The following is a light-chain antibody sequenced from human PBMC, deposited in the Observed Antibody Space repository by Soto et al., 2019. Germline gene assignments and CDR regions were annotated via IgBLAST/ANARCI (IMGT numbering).Light chain of an antibody. J-gene: IGLJ1*01. V-gene: IGLV3-21*02. CDR3: QVWDSNSVYV. Sequence: SYELTQPTSVSVAPGQTARITSGGNNIGNKRVHWYQQKPGQAPVLVVYDDSDRPSGIPERFSGSNSGNTATLSISRVEAGDEADYYCQVWDSNSVYVFGTGTKVTVL. CDR1: NIGNKR. CDR2: DDS.